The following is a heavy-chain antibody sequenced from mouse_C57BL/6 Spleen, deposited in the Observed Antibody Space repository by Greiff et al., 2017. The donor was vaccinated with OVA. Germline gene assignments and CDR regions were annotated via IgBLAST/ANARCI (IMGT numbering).Heavy chain of an antibody. D-gene: IGHD1-1*01. Sequence: QVQLQQSGAELAKPGASVKLSCKASGYTFTSYWMHWVKQRPGQGLEWIGYINPSSGTTKYNQKFKDKATLTADKSSSTAYMPLSRLQYEDSAVXYCASAYYYGGKKYAKCYWGQGTSVSVSS. CDR1: GYTFTSYW. V-gene: IGHV1-7*01. J-gene: IGHJ4*01. CDR2: INPSSGTT. CDR3: ASAYYYGGKKYAKCY.